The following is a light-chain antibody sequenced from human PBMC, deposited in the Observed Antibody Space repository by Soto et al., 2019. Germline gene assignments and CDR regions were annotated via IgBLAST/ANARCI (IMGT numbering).Light chain of an antibody. J-gene: IGKJ1*01. CDR3: QQYNNWPPWT. Sequence: ETVLTQSPDTLSLSPGERATLSCRASQSVTSDYLAWYQQKAGQAPRLLIYGASSRATGIPDRFCGSGSGTDFSLTISRLEPEDSAVYYCQQYNNWPPWTFGQGTKVEIK. CDR1: QSVTSDY. V-gene: IGKV3-20*01. CDR2: GAS.